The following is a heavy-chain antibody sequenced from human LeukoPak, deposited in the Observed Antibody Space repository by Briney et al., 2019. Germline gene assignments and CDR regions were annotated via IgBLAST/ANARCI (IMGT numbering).Heavy chain of an antibody. V-gene: IGHV1-2*02. CDR3: AGLQYWDGYNYLNY. Sequence: ASVKVSCKASGYTFTGYYMHWVQQAPGQGLEWMGWINPNSGGTNYAQKFQGRVTMTRDTSISTAYMELSRLRSDDTAVYYCAGLQYWDGYNYLNYWGQGTLVTVSS. D-gene: IGHD5-24*01. CDR1: GYTFTGYY. CDR2: INPNSGGT. J-gene: IGHJ4*02.